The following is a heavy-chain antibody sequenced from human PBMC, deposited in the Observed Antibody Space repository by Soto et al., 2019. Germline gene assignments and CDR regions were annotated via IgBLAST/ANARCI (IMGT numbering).Heavy chain of an antibody. V-gene: IGHV4-30-2*01. CDR3: ARVGYYGSGSYYKWNINWFDP. J-gene: IGHJ5*02. CDR1: GGSISSGGYS. CDR2: IYPSGST. D-gene: IGHD3-10*01. Sequence: QLQLQESGSGLVKPSQTLSLTCAVSGGSISSGGYSWSWIRQPPGKGLEWIGYIYPSGSTYYNPSVNSRVPISVDRSKNQFSLKLSCVTAADTAVYYCARVGYYGSGSYYKWNINWFDPWGQGTLVTVSS.